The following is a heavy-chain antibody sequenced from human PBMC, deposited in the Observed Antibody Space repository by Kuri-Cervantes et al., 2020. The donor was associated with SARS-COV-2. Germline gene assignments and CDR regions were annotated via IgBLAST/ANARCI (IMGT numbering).Heavy chain of an antibody. CDR2: ISSSSSYI. D-gene: IGHD2-2*02. J-gene: IGHJ4*02. CDR1: GFTFSSYS. Sequence: GESLKISCAASGFTFSSYSMNWVRQAPGKGLEWVSSISSSSSYIYYADSVKGRFTISRDNAENSLYLQMNSLRAEDTAVYYCATLGYCSSTSCYKRFDYWGQGTLVTVSS. CDR3: ATLGYCSSTSCYKRFDY. V-gene: IGHV3-21*01.